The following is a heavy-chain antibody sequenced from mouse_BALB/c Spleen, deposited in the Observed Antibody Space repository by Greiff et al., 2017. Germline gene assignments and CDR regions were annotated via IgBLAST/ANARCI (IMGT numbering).Heavy chain of an antibody. CDR1: GYSFTGYN. V-gene: IGHV1-39*01. D-gene: IGHD1-1*01. J-gene: IGHJ4*01. Sequence: EVKLMESGPELEKPGASVKISCKASGYSFTGYNMNWVKQSNGKSLEWIGNIDPYYGGTSYNQKFKGKATLTVDKSSSTAYMQLKSLTSEDSAVYYCARGYYYGSSQYYAMDYWGQGTSVTVSS. CDR3: ARGYYYGSSQYYAMDY. CDR2: IDPYYGGT.